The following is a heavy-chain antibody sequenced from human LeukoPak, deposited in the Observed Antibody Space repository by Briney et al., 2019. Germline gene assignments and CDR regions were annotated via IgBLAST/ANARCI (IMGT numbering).Heavy chain of an antibody. CDR3: AKDLMERDTAGAFDI. V-gene: IGHV3-30*18. J-gene: IGHJ3*02. Sequence: GRSLRLSCAASGFTFSSYGMHWVRQAPGKGLEWVAVISYDGSNKYYADSVKGRFTISRDNSKSTLYLQMNSLRAEDTAVYYCAKDLMERDTAGAFDIWGQGTMVTVSS. CDR1: GFTFSSYG. CDR2: ISYDGSNK. D-gene: IGHD5-18*01.